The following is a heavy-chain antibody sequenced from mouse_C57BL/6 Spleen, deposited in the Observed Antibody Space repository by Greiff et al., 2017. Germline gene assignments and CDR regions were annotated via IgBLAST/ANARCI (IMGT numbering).Heavy chain of an antibody. J-gene: IGHJ2*01. CDR3: ARDGGSSFDY. CDR2: IYPSDSET. V-gene: IGHV1-61*01. Sequence: VQLQQPGAELVRPGSSVKLSCKASGYTFTSYWMDWVKQRPGQGLEWIGNIYPSDSETHYNQKFKDKATLTVDKSSSTAYMQLSSLTSEDSAVYYCARDGGSSFDYWGQGTTLTVSS. D-gene: IGHD1-1*01. CDR1: GYTFTSYW.